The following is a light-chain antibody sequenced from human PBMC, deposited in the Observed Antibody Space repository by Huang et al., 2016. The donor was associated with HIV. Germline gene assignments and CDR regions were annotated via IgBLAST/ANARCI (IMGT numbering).Light chain of an antibody. Sequence: DIQMTQSPSSLSASVGDRVTITCRASQSISSYLNWYQQKPGKAPKLLIYAASRLQSGVPSRFSGSGSGTDFTLTISNLQPEDFATYYCQQSYSTPSTFGQGTKVEIK. CDR3: QQSYSTPST. V-gene: IGKV1-39*01. CDR2: AAS. CDR1: QSISSY. J-gene: IGKJ1*01.